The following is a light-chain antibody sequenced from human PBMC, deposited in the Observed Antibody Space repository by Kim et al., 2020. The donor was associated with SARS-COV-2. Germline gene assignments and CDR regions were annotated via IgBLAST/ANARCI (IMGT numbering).Light chain of an antibody. V-gene: IGKV1-27*01. CDR1: QSISKY. CDR2: AAS. J-gene: IGKJ1*01. CDR3: QQCKGAPWT. Sequence: AVEDRVTITCRASQSISKYLAWYQQKPGKVPRLLIYAASALRAGVPTRFSGSGSGKDSTLTITSLQPEDVAVYYCQQCKGAPWTFGHGTKVDIK.